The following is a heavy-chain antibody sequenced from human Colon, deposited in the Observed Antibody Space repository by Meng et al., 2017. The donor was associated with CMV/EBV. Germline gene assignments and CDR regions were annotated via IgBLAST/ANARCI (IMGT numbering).Heavy chain of an antibody. CDR3: SRDSLTGQYCSSTSCYQAYYYYYGMDV. D-gene: IGHD2-2*01. Sequence: ASAKVSCKASEYTFTNYYMHWVRQAPGQGLEWMGIINPSTGSTSNAQKFQGRVTMTRDTSTSTVYMELSSLRSEDTAVYYCSRDSLTGQYCSSTSCYQAYYYYYGMDVWGQGTTVTVSS. J-gene: IGHJ6*02. CDR2: INPSTGST. CDR1: EYTFTNYY. V-gene: IGHV1-46*01.